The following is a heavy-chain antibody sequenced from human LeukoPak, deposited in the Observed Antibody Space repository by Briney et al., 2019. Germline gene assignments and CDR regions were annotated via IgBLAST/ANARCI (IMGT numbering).Heavy chain of an antibody. V-gene: IGHV1-2*02. D-gene: IGHD2-2*01. J-gene: IGHJ4*02. CDR3: ARANFLYCSSSTCLFYY. Sequence: ASVKVSCKASGYTFTDYYMHWVRQAPGQGFEWIGWINPNDGDTHYAQQFQGRVTMTRDTSISTAHMEVSRLRSDDTAVYYCARANFLYCSSSTCLFYYWGQGTLVTVSS. CDR1: GYTFTDYY. CDR2: INPNDGDT.